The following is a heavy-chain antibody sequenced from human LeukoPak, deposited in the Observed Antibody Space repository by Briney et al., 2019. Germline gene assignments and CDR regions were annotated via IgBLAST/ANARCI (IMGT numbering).Heavy chain of an antibody. Sequence: PSETLSLTCTVSVGSISSYYRSWIRQPPGKGPEWIGYIYYSGSTNYNPSLKSRVTISVDTSKNQFSLKLSSVTAADTAVYYCARKVAAAYYGMDVWGQGTTVTVSS. V-gene: IGHV4-59*01. CDR3: ARKVAAAYYGMDV. J-gene: IGHJ6*02. CDR1: VGSISSYY. D-gene: IGHD6-13*01. CDR2: IYYSGST.